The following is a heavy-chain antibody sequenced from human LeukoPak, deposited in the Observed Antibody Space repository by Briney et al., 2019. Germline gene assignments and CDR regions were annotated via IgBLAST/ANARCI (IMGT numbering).Heavy chain of an antibody. CDR2: IYSGGST. J-gene: IGHJ4*02. V-gene: IGHV3-66*01. Sequence: GGSLRRSCAASGFTVSSNYMSWVRQGPGKGREGASAIYSGGSTYYADSGKGRFTISRDNFKNTLYLQMHSLSAEDTAVYYCAKARRHYDILNGYEYWGQGTLVTVSS. CDR1: GFTVSSNY. CDR3: AKARRHYDILNGYEY. D-gene: IGHD3-9*01.